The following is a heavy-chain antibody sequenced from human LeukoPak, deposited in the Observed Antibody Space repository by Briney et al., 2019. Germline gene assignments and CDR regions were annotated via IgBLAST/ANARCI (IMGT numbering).Heavy chain of an antibody. CDR1: GFTFSSYA. CDR3: AGDYEGNLAFDI. Sequence: EASGFTFSSYAMSWVRQAPGKGLEWVSSISGSGGRTYYADSVKGRFTISRDNVRNSLYLQMNSLRAEDTAVYYCAGDYEGNLAFDIWGQGTMVTVSS. V-gene: IGHV3-23*01. CDR2: ISGSGGRT. J-gene: IGHJ3*02. D-gene: IGHD4-23*01.